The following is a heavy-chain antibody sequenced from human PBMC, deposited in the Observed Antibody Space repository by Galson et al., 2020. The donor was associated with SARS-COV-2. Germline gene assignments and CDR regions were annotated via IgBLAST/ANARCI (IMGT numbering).Heavy chain of an antibody. Sequence: KIGESLKISCAASGFTFSDYSMNWVRQAPGKGLEWVSSISSTSNYKYYADSVKGRFAISRDNAKNTLYLQMNSLRAEDTAVYYCMRDISARIFGVAEPPWGQGTLVTVSS. J-gene: IGHJ5*02. D-gene: IGHD3-3*01. CDR1: GFTFSDYS. CDR3: MRDISARIFGVAEPP. V-gene: IGHV3-21*01. CDR2: ISSTSNYK.